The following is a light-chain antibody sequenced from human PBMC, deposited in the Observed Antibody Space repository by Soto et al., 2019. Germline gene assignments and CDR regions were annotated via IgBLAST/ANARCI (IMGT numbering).Light chain of an antibody. CDR3: VSYAGSKLI. J-gene: IGLJ2*01. V-gene: IGLV2-8*01. Sequence: QSALTQPPSASGSPGQSVTISCTGSSGDIGAYNYVSWYQQHPGKAPKLIVYEVSNRPSGVPDRLSGSKSGNTASLTVSGLQADDDADYYCVSYAGSKLIFGGGTKLTVL. CDR1: SGDIGAYNY. CDR2: EVS.